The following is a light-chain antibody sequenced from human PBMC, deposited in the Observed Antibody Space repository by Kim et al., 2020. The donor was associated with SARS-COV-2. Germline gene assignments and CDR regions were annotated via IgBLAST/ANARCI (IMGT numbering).Light chain of an antibody. V-gene: IGLV2-14*03. J-gene: IGLJ3*02. Sequence: PSVTISCTGTNRDIGAYNYVSWFQQHPGKVHKVIISDVSERPSGVSHRFSGSKSGNTASLTISGLQPEDEADYYCTSYTGSGTWVFGGGTQLTVL. CDR2: DVS. CDR3: TSYTGSGTWV. CDR1: NRDIGAYNY.